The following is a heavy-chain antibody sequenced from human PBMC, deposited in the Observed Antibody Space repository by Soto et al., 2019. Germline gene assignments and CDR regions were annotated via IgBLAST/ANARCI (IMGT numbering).Heavy chain of an antibody. V-gene: IGHV5-51*01. CDR2: IYPGDSDT. J-gene: IGHJ3*02. CDR3: ARHETAMTTVPRASFDI. CDR1: GDTFTSHW. D-gene: IGHD4-17*01. Sequence: GESLKISCQGSGDTFTSHWIAWVRQTPGKGLEWMGIIYPGDSDTRYSPSFQGQVTISADKSIGAVYLQWNTLKASDTAIYFCARHETAMTTVPRASFDIWGQGTKVTVSS.